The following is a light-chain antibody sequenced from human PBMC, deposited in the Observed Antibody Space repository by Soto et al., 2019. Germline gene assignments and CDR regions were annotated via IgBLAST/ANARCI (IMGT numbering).Light chain of an antibody. Sequence: DIQMTQSPSSLSASVGDRVTITCQASQDISNYLNWYQQKSGKAPKLLIYDASNLETGVPSRFSGSGSGTDFTFTISSLQPEDIATYYCQQYDNLPPQLTFGGGTKVDIK. V-gene: IGKV1-33*01. CDR3: QQYDNLPPQLT. CDR1: QDISNY. CDR2: DAS. J-gene: IGKJ4*01.